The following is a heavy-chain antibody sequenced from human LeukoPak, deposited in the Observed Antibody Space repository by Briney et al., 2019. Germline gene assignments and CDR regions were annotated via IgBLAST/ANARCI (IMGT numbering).Heavy chain of an antibody. V-gene: IGHV4-30-4*01. D-gene: IGHD3-22*01. CDR2: IYHSGST. CDR3: ARGPDSSGYYYFDY. CDR1: GGSISSGDYY. J-gene: IGHJ4*02. Sequence: SETLSLTCTVSGGSISSGDYYWSWIRQPPGKGLEWIGYIYHSGSTHLNPSLKSRVTISVDTSKNQFSLKLSSVTAADTAVYFCARGPDSSGYYYFDYWGQGTLVTVSS.